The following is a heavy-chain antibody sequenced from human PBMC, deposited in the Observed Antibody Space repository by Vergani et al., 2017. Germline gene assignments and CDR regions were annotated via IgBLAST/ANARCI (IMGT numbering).Heavy chain of an antibody. J-gene: IGHJ3*02. CDR1: GFTFITHA. CDR3: VKDAALYYYDSSGSNDAFDI. Sequence: EVQLLESGGGLVQPGGSLRLSCAASGFTFITHAMSWVRQAPGKGLEWVSAISGSGGSTYYADSVKGRFTIPRDKSRNTLYLQMNSLRAEDTAVYYCVKDAALYYYDSSGSNDAFDIWGQGTMVTVSS. D-gene: IGHD3-22*01. CDR2: ISGSGGST. V-gene: IGHV3-23*01.